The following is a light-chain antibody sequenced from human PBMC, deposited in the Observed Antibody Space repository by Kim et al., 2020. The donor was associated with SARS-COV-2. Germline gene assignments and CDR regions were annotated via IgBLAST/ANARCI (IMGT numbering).Light chain of an antibody. V-gene: IGLV1-47*01. CDR3: AAWDDSLSGSWV. CDR1: SSNIGSNY. Sequence: QRVTLSCSGSSSNIGSNYVYWYQQLPGTAPKLLIYRNNQRPSGVPDRISGSKSGTSASLAISGLRSEDEAEYYCAAWDDSLSGSWVFGGGTKVTVL. J-gene: IGLJ3*02. CDR2: RNN.